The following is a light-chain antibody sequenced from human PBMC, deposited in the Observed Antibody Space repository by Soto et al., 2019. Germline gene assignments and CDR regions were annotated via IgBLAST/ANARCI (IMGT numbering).Light chain of an antibody. Sequence: QSVLTQPRSVSGSPGQSVTISCTGTSSDVGGFNYVSWHQQHPGKAPKVIIYEVTKRPSGVPDRFSGSKSANTASLTVSGLQAEDEADYYCSSYAGSNNPLFVFGTGTKVTVL. CDR2: EVT. CDR3: SSYAGSNNPLFV. V-gene: IGLV2-8*01. CDR1: SSDVGGFNY. J-gene: IGLJ1*01.